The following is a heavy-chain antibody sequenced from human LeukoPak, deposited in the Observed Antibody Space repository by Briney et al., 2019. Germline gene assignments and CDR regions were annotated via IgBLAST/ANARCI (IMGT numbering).Heavy chain of an antibody. CDR3: AREFRDAFDG. V-gene: IGHV3-53*01. D-gene: IGHD3-10*01. CDR1: GFTVSSHF. J-gene: IGHJ3*01. CDR2: LDTGGAT. Sequence: GGSLRLSCAVSGFTVSSHFMAWVRQAPGKGLEWVSVLDTGGATHYADSVKGRFTISRDNTWNTLFLQMNSLRDEDTAVYYCAREFRDAFDGGGQGTRVTVSP.